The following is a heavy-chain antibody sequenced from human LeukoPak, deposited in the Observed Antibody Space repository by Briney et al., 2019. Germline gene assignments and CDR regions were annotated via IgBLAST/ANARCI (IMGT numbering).Heavy chain of an antibody. J-gene: IGHJ6*03. Sequence: SETLSLTCTVFGGSISSGSYYWSWIRQPAGKGLEWIGRIYTSGSTNYNPSLKSRVTISVDTSKNQFSLKLSSVTAADTAVYYCARELQLWSRYYYYYMDVWGKGTTVTVSS. CDR2: IYTSGST. CDR3: ARELQLWSRYYYYYMDV. D-gene: IGHD5-18*01. V-gene: IGHV4-61*02. CDR1: GGSISSGSYY.